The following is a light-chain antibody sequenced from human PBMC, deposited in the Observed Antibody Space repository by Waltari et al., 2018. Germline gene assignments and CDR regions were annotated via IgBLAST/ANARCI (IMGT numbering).Light chain of an antibody. CDR1: QSLWDSDDGNTY. J-gene: IGKJ1*01. V-gene: IGKV2-40*01. CDR2: TLS. Sequence: EIVLTQSPVTLSLSPGETATLSCRSSQSLWDSDDGNTYLDWHLQKPGQSLQLLIYTLSYRASGVPERFRGSGSGTDFTLKISRLEAEDVGVYYCMQRIEFPWTFGQGTKVEIK. CDR3: MQRIEFPWT.